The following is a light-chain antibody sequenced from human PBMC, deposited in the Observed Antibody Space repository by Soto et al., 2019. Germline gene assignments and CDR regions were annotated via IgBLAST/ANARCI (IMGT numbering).Light chain of an antibody. CDR1: QSVLYSSDNKNY. CDR2: WAS. V-gene: IGKV4-1*01. J-gene: IGKJ4*01. Sequence: LAVSLGERATINCKSSQSVLYSSDNKNYLAWYQQKPGQPPKLLIYWASTRDSGVPDRFSGSGSGADFTLTISSLQAEDVAVYYCQQYYSTLTFGGGTKVEIK. CDR3: QQYYSTLT.